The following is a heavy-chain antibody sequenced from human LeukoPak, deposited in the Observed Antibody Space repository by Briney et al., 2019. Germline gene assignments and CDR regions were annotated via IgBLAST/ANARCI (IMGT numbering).Heavy chain of an antibody. J-gene: IGHJ4*02. CDR2: IYYSGST. Sequence: PSETLSLTCTVSGGSISSYYWSWIRQPPGKGLEWIGYIYYSGSTNYNPSLKSRVTISVDTSKNQFSLKLSSVTAADTAVYYCARGSQYCSSTSCFFDYWGQGTLVTVSS. CDR1: GGSISSYY. D-gene: IGHD2-2*01. CDR3: ARGSQYCSSTSCFFDY. V-gene: IGHV4-59*01.